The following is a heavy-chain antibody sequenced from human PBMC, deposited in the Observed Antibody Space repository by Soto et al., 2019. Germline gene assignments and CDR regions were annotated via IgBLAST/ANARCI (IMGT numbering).Heavy chain of an antibody. Sequence: PSETLSLTCSVSGTSIRGYYWTWIRQPPGKGLEWIGYIYYTGTTKYNPSLKSRVTISVDTSKNQFSLRLNSLTAADTAVYYCAREVSSFGSNHFDSWGQGALVTVSS. CDR1: GTSIRGYY. V-gene: IGHV4-59*01. CDR3: AREVSSFGSNHFDS. D-gene: IGHD3-10*01. J-gene: IGHJ4*02. CDR2: IYYTGTT.